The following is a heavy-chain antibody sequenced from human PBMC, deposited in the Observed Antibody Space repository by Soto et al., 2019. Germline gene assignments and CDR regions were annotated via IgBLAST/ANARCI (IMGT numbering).Heavy chain of an antibody. V-gene: IGHV1-2*02. CDR1: GYTFTGYY. Sequence: QVQVVQSGAGVKKPGASVKVSCKASGYTFTGYYIHWVRQAPGQGLEWMGWINPNSGGTKYPQKFQGRVTMTRDTSIRTVYMSLTGLKSDDTAVYFCARDLAKGGGSAGFDYWGQGTLVAVSS. J-gene: IGHJ4*02. D-gene: IGHD2-15*01. CDR2: INPNSGGT. CDR3: ARDLAKGGGSAGFDY.